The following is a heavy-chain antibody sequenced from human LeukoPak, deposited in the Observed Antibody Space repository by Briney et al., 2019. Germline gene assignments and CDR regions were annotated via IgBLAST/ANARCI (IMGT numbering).Heavy chain of an antibody. D-gene: IGHD3-10*01. Sequence: GGSLRLSCAASGFTFSSYGMHWVRQAPGKGLEWVAVIWYDGSNKYYADSVKGRFTISRDNSKNTLYLQMNSLRAEDTAVYYCARQYNGSGILDYWGQGTLVTVSS. V-gene: IGHV3-33*01. CDR1: GFTFSSYG. J-gene: IGHJ4*02. CDR2: IWYDGSNK. CDR3: ARQYNGSGILDY.